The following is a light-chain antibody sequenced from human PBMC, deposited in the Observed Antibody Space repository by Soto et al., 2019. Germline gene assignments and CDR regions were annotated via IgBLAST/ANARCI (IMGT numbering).Light chain of an antibody. V-gene: IGKV1-5*01. CDR1: QSLTGR. CDR2: DVS. Sequence: DIQMTQSPSTLSASIGDRVTLTCRASQSLTGRLAWYQQKPGRPPKLLIYDVSILESGVPSRFSGSESWLDLPLTLSSLRPDDFAKFYCQQYKVYPYTFGQETRLDI. J-gene: IGKJ2*01. CDR3: QQYKVYPYT.